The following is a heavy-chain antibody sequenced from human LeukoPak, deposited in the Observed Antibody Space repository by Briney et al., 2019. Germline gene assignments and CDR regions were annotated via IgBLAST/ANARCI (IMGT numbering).Heavy chain of an antibody. CDR1: GFTFSSYA. CDR2: ISGSGGTT. V-gene: IGHV3-23*01. D-gene: IGHD4-17*01. J-gene: IGHJ4*02. Sequence: PGGSLRLSCAASGFTFSSYAMSCVRQAPGRGLEWVSTISGSGGTTYYADSVKGRFTISRDNSKSTLYLQMNSLRAEDTAVYYCASVQRGVRSPTDYWGQGTLVTVSS. CDR3: ASVQRGVRSPTDY.